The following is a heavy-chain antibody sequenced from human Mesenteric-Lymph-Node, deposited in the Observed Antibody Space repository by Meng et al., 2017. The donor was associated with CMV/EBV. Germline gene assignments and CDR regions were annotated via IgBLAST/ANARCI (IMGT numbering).Heavy chain of an antibody. CDR1: GGSFSGYY. CDR3: ARSSITIFGVVIPFDP. V-gene: IGHV4-34*01. J-gene: IGHJ5*02. CDR2: INHSGST. D-gene: IGHD3-3*01. Sequence: SETLSLTCAVYGGSFSGYYWSWIRQPPGKGLEWIGEINHSGSTNYNPSLKSRVTISVDTSKNQFSLKLSSVTAADTAVYYCARSSITIFGVVIPFDPWGQGTLVTAPQ.